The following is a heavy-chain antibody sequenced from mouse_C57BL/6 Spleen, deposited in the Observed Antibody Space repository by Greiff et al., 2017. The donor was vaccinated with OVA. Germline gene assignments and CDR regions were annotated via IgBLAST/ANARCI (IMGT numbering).Heavy chain of an antibody. CDR3: ARNYYGPLAY. CDR2: IDPSDSYT. D-gene: IGHD1-1*01. V-gene: IGHV1-69*01. CDR1: GYTFTSYW. J-gene: IGHJ3*01. Sequence: QVHVKQPGAELVMPGASVKLSCKASGYTFTSYWMHWVKQRPGQGLEWIGEIDPSDSYTNYNQKFKGKSTLTVDKSSSTAYMQLSSLTSEDSAVYYCARNYYGPLAYWGQGTLVTVSA.